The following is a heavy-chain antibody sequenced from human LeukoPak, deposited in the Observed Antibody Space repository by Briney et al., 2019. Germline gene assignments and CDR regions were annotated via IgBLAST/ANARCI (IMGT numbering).Heavy chain of an antibody. J-gene: IGHJ4*02. D-gene: IGHD3-22*01. Sequence: GGSLRLSCAASGFTFSDYYMSWVRQAPGKGLEWVSVIYSGGSTYYADSVKGRFTISRDNSKNTLYLQMNSLRAEDTAVYYCARVLRLYYESYFDYWGQGTLVTVSS. CDR2: IYSGGST. CDR3: ARVLRLYYESYFDY. CDR1: GFTFSDYY. V-gene: IGHV3-53*01.